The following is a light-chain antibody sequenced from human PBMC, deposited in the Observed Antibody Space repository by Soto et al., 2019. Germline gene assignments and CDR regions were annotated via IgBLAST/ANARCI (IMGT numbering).Light chain of an antibody. J-gene: IGKJ5*01. CDR1: QSLVHSDGIAY. Sequence: DVVMPHTPLSLPVTIGQPASISCRSNQSLVHSDGIAYFSWFQQRPGRSPRRLIYKVSNRDSGVPARFSGSGSGTDFALKISRVEAEDVGVYYCMQGTHWPITFGQGARLEIK. CDR2: KVS. V-gene: IGKV2-30*02. CDR3: MQGTHWPIT.